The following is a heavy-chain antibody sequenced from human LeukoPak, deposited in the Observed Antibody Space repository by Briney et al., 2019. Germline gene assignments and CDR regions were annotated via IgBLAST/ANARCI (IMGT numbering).Heavy chain of an antibody. CDR1: GGSISSSSYY. CDR2: LYYSGST. J-gene: IGHJ3*02. D-gene: IGHD2-15*01. V-gene: IGHV4-39*01. Sequence: PSETLSLTCTVSGGSISSSSYYWGWIRQPPGKGLEWIGSLYYSGSTYYNPSLKSRVTISVDTSKNQFSLKLSSVTAADTAVYYCARHNDIVVVVAASDDAFDIWGQGTMVTVSS. CDR3: ARHNDIVVVVAASDDAFDI.